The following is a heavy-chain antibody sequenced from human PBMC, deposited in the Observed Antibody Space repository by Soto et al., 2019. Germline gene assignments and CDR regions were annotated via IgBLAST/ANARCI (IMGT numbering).Heavy chain of an antibody. J-gene: IGHJ4*02. CDR2: ISYDGNKK. CDR3: ARSILLYGLDY. V-gene: IGHV3-30-3*01. D-gene: IGHD2-21*01. CDR1: GFTLSSYS. Sequence: PGGSLRLSCAASGFTLSSYSMHWVRQAPGKGLEWVSVISYDGNKKLYGDSVKGRFSISRDTSKNTVYLQMNSLRPEDTAVYYCARSILLYGLDYWGQGTLVTVYS.